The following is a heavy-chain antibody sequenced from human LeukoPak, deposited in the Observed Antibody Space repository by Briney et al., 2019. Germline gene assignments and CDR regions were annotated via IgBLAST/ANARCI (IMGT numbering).Heavy chain of an antibody. Sequence: SETPSLTCTVSGGSISSYYWSWIRQPPGKGLEWIGYIYYSGSTNYNPSLKSRVTISVDTSKNQFSLKLSSVTAADTAVYYCARHVVTTWDNWFDPWGQGTLVTVSS. D-gene: IGHD2-21*02. CDR1: GGSISSYY. V-gene: IGHV4-59*08. CDR2: IYYSGST. CDR3: ARHVVTTWDNWFDP. J-gene: IGHJ5*02.